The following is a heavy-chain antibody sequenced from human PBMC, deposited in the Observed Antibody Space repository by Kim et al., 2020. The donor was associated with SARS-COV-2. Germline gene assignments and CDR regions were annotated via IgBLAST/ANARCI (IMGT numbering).Heavy chain of an antibody. Sequence: GGSLRLSCAASGFTFSFYWMSWVRQAPGKGLEWVANIKQDGSEKYYVDSVKGRFTISRDNAKNSLYLQMNSLRAEDMAVYYCARVPPQDWYFDLWGRGTL. J-gene: IGHJ2*01. CDR3: ARVPPQDWYFDL. CDR2: IKQDGSEK. V-gene: IGHV3-7*01. CDR1: GFTFSFYW.